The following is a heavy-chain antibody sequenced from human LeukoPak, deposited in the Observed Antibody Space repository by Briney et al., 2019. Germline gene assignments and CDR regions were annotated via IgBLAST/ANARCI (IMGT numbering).Heavy chain of an antibody. CDR1: RYTFTSYD. J-gene: IGHJ5*02. CDR3: ARSLYYYDSSGYYGFDP. Sequence: ASVKVSCKPSRYTFTSYDINWVRQATGQGVEWRGWMNPNSGNTGYAQKFQGRVAMTRNTSISTAYMELSSLRSEDMAVYYCARSLYYYDSSGYYGFDPWGQGTLVTVSS. D-gene: IGHD3-22*01. V-gene: IGHV1-8*01. CDR2: MNPNSGNT.